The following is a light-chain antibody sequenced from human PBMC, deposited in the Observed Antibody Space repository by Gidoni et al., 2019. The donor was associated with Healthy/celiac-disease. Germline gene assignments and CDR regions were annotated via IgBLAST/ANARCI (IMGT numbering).Light chain of an antibody. CDR2: QES. Sequence: SSELPHTPSVSLSPGQTASFTCSGDNLGDKYACWYQQKPGQSPVLVSYQESKRPSGIPERVSGSNSGNTATLTISGTQAMDEADDYCQAGDRSNVVFGGGTKLTV. CDR1: NLGDKY. V-gene: IGLV3-1*01. CDR3: QAGDRSNVV. J-gene: IGLJ2*01.